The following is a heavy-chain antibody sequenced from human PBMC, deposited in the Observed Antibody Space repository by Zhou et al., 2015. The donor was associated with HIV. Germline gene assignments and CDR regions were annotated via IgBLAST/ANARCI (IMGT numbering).Heavy chain of an antibody. CDR3: ARSGGAYGMDV. D-gene: IGHD2-21*01. V-gene: IGHV1-18*01. J-gene: IGHJ6*02. Sequence: QVHLVQSGAEVKKPGASVKVSCKASGYTFTSSGISWVQQAPGQGLEWMGWIAAYNGNTHHAQKLQGRVTLTTDTSTSTAYMELGSLRSDDTAVYYCARSGGAYGMDVWGQGTTVTVSS. CDR1: GYTFTSSG. CDR2: IAAYNGNT.